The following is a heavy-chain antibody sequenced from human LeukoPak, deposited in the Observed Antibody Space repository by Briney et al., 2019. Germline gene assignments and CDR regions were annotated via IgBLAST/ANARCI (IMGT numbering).Heavy chain of an antibody. V-gene: IGHV3-66*01. CDR3: ARDKRRDGYNSGDSYDY. CDR1: EFSVGSNY. D-gene: IGHD5-24*01. CDR2: IYSGGST. J-gene: IGHJ4*02. Sequence: GGSLRLSCAASEFSVGSNYMTWVRPAPGKGLEWVSLIYSGGSTYYADSVKGRFTISRDNSKNTLYLQMNSLRAEDTAVYYCARDKRRDGYNSGDSYDYWGQGTLVTVSS.